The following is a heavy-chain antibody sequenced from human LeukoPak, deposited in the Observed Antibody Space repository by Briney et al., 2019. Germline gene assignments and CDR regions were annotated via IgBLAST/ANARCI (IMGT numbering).Heavy chain of an antibody. D-gene: IGHD6-19*01. CDR2: IRSKAYGGTT. V-gene: IGHV3-49*04. CDR3: TRVDGAVAGIPVNWFDP. Sequence: PGGSLRLSCTASGFTFGDYAMSWVRQAPGKGLEWVGFIRSKAYGGTTEYAASVKGRFTISRDDSKSIAYLQMNSLKTEDTAVYYCTRVDGAVAGIPVNWFDPWGQGTLVTVSS. J-gene: IGHJ5*02. CDR1: GFTFGDYA.